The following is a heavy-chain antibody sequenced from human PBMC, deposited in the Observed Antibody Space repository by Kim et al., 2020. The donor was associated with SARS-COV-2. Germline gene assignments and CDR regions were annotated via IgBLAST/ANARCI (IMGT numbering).Heavy chain of an antibody. Sequence: SETLSLTCTVSGGSISSSSYYWGWIRQPPGKGLEWIGSIYYSGSTYYNPSLKSRVTISVDTSKNQFSLKLSSVTAADTAVYYCARVPDSGYSGYDETPTFDYWGQGTLVTVSS. CDR1: GGSISSSSYY. V-gene: IGHV4-39*07. CDR3: ARVPDSGYSGYDETPTFDY. J-gene: IGHJ4*02. D-gene: IGHD5-12*01. CDR2: IYYSGST.